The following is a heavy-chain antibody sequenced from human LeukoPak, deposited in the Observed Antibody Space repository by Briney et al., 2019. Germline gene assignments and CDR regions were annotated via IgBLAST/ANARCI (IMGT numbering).Heavy chain of an antibody. CDR2: IDPGDSDT. V-gene: IGHV5-51*01. Sequence: IFSKGAGGISISNWSGWGRQLRGKGREGMERIDPGDSDTRNSPSFQGQVTISADESTSTAYLQWSTLKASDTAMYYCASSYDILTGLRVGAFDIWGQGTMVTVSS. CDR1: GGISISNW. CDR3: ASSYDILTGLRVGAFDI. D-gene: IGHD3-9*01. J-gene: IGHJ3*02.